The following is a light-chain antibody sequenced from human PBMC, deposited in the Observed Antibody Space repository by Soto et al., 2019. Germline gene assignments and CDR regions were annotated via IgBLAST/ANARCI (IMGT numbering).Light chain of an antibody. CDR3: QQRSNWPSSIT. CDR1: QSVSSN. CDR2: GAS. V-gene: IGKV3-15*01. Sequence: EIVMTQSPATLSVSPGERATLSCRASQSVSSNLAWYQQKPGQAPRLLIYGASTRATGIPARFSGSGSGTEFTLTISSLQSEDFAVYYCQQRSNWPSSITFGHGTRLE. J-gene: IGKJ5*01.